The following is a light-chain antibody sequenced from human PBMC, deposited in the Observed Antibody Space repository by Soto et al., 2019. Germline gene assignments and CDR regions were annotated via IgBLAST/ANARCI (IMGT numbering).Light chain of an antibody. Sequence: QSVLTQPPSASGTPGQRVTISCSGSSSNIGSNYVYWYQQLPGTAPKLLSYRNNQRPSGVPDRFSGSKSGTSASLAISGLRSEYEADYYCAAWDDSLSGPGVFGGGTKVTVL. CDR2: RNN. CDR3: AAWDDSLSGPGV. V-gene: IGLV1-47*01. CDR1: SSNIGSNY. J-gene: IGLJ2*01.